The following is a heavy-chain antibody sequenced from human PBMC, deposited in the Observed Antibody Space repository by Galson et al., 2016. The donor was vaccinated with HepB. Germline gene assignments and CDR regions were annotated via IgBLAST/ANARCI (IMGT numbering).Heavy chain of an antibody. Sequence: QSGAEVKKPGESLKISCMGSGYLFTTYGIGWVRQMPGKGLEWMGIIYPSDSDTRYSPSFQGQVTISADKSINTAYLQWSSLKASDTAIYFCARLLSLMAVTGPFDSWGQGTLVTVSS. J-gene: IGHJ4*02. CDR3: ARLLSLMAVTGPFDS. CDR1: GYLFTTYG. D-gene: IGHD6-19*01. CDR2: IYPSDSDT. V-gene: IGHV5-51*01.